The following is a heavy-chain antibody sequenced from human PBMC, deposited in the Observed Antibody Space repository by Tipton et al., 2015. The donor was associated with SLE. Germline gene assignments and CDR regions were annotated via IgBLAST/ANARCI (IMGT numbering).Heavy chain of an antibody. CDR3: ARDLIQLWHDAFDI. J-gene: IGHJ3*02. D-gene: IGHD5-18*01. CDR1: GGSISSHY. Sequence: TLSLTCTVSGGSISSHYWSWIRQPPGKGLEWIGYIYYSGSTNYNPSLKSRVTISVDTSKNQFSLKLSSVTAADTAVYYCARDLIQLWHDAFDIWGQGTMVTVSS. V-gene: IGHV4-59*11. CDR2: IYYSGST.